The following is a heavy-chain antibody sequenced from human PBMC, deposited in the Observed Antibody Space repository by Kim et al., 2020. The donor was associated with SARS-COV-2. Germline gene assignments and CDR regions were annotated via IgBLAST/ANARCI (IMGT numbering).Heavy chain of an antibody. V-gene: IGHV3-30*18. Sequence: GGSLRLSCAGSGFVFSNYGMQWVRQAPGKGLEWMAVVSFDGGAQYYADSVRGRFTISRDNSKNTLYLEMNGLRVDDTSIYYCVKEAKPRVAHHLDYWGQGTLVTVSS. J-gene: IGHJ4*02. CDR3: VKEAKPRVAHHLDY. CDR2: VSFDGGAQ. D-gene: IGHD3-3*01. CDR1: GFVFSNYG.